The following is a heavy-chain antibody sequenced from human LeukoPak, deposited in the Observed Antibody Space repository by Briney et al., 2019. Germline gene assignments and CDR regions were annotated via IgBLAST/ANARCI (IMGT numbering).Heavy chain of an antibody. CDR1: GYTFTGYY. CDR2: INPNSGGT. Sequence: ASVKVSCKASGYTFTGYYMHWVRQGPGQGLEWMGWINPNSGGTNYAQKFQGRVTMTRDTSISTAYMELSRLRSDDTAVYYCARGDKPGIAVAGTYSFYYYYMDVWGKGTTVTVSS. V-gene: IGHV1-2*02. CDR3: ARGDKPGIAVAGTYSFYYYYMDV. J-gene: IGHJ6*03. D-gene: IGHD6-19*01.